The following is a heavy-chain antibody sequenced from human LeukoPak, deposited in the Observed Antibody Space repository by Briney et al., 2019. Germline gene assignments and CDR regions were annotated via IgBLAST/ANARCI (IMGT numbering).Heavy chain of an antibody. D-gene: IGHD3-16*01. CDR3: ARVQTGGYYYYMDV. CDR2: VYYRGST. CDR1: GGSISSSSYY. Sequence: KPSETLSLTCTVSGGSISSSSYYWGWIRQPPGKGLEWIGSVYYRGSTYYNASLKSRVTISVDTSKNQFSLRLSSVTAADTAVSYCARVQTGGYYYYMDVWGKGTTVTVSS. V-gene: IGHV4-39*07. J-gene: IGHJ6*03.